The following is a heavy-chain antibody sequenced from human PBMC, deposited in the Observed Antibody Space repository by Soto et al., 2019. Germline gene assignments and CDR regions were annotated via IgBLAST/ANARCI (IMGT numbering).Heavy chain of an antibody. CDR1: GYTFTSYG. J-gene: IGHJ4*02. CDR2: ISAYNGNT. CDR3: AREISSGWYFDY. D-gene: IGHD6-19*01. Sequence: ASVKVSCKASGYTFTSYGSSWVRQAPGQGLEWMGWISAYNGNTNYAQKLQGRVTMTTDTSTSTAYMELRSLRSDDTAVYYCAREISSGWYFDYWGQGTLVTVSS. V-gene: IGHV1-18*01.